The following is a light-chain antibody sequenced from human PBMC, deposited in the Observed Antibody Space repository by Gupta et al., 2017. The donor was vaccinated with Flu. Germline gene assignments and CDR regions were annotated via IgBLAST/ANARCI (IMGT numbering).Light chain of an antibody. J-gene: IGKJ4*01. CDR2: HAS. CDR3: QQRNVWPRT. V-gene: IGKV3-11*01. Sequence: DIVLTQSPVPLSLSPGGTATLSCRASENIGDYLSWFQQKPGQAPRLAMYHASKRATGIPPRFRGSGSGTEFTLTISTLEPEDFAIYYRQQRNVWPRTFGRGTRVEIK. CDR1: ENIGDY.